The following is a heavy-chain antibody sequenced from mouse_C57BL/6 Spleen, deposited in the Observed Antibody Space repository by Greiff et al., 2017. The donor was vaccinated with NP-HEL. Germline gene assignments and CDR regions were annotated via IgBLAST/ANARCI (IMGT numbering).Heavy chain of an antibody. CDR3: ARRGGLYYFDY. Sequence: QVQLQQSGAELVKPGASVKISCKASGYTFTGYYINWVQQRPGQGLEWIGKIGPGSGSTYSNEKFKGKATLTADKSSSTAYMQLSSLTTEDSAVYFCARRGGLYYFDYWGQGTTLTVSS. J-gene: IGHJ2*01. V-gene: IGHV1-77*01. CDR1: GYTFTGYY. CDR2: IGPGSGST. D-gene: IGHD3-2*02.